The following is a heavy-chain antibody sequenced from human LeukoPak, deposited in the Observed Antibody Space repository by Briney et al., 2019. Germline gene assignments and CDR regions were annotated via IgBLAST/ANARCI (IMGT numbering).Heavy chain of an antibody. J-gene: IGHJ4*02. CDR1: GFTFSSYA. CDR3: ARVARHPGIAVAGNDY. CDR2: ISSNGGST. Sequence: PGGSLRLSCAASGFTFSSYAMHWVRQAPGKGLEYVSAISSNGGSTYYANSVKGRFTISRDNSKNTLYLQMGSLRAEDMAVYYCARVARHPGIAVAGNDYWGQGTLVTVSS. D-gene: IGHD6-19*01. V-gene: IGHV3-64*01.